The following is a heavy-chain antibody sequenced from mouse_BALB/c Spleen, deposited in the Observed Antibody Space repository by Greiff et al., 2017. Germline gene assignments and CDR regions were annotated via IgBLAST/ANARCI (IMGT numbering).Heavy chain of an antibody. CDR2: ISYSGST. D-gene: IGHD1-1*01. J-gene: IGHJ4*01. Sequence: EVKLVESGPGLVKPSQSLSLTCTVTGYSITSDYAWNWIRQFPGNKLEWMGYISYSGSTSYNPSLKSRISITRDTSKNQFFLQLNSVTTEDTATYYCARSGYGSHYAMDYWGQGTSVTVSS. CDR3: ARSGYGSHYAMDY. CDR1: GYSITSDYA. V-gene: IGHV3-2*02.